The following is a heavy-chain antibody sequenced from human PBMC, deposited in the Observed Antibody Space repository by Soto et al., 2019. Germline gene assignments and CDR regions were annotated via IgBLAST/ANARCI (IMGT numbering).Heavy chain of an antibody. Sequence: GGSLRLSCAASGFTVSSNYMSWVRQAPGKGLEWVSVIYSGGSTYYADSVKGRFTISRDNSKNTLYLQMNSLRAEDTAVYYCARGIVHPSDYYYYYMDVWGKGTTVTVSS. V-gene: IGHV3-66*01. J-gene: IGHJ6*03. CDR1: GFTVSSNY. CDR2: IYSGGST. CDR3: ARGIVHPSDYYYYYMDV. D-gene: IGHD2-8*01.